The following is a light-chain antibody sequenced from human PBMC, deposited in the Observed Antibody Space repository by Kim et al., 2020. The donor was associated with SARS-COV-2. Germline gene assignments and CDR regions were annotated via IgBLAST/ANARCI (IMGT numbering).Light chain of an antibody. CDR2: GAS. V-gene: IGKV3-20*01. J-gene: IGKJ1*01. CDR1: QSINNNY. Sequence: EIVLTQSPDTLSLSPGERATLSCRASQSINNNYLAWYQQKPGQAPRLLISGASSRATGIPDRFSGSGSGTDFTLSITRLEPEEFAVYYCQQYVNSPSTTFGQGTKVDIK. CDR3: QQYVNSPSTT.